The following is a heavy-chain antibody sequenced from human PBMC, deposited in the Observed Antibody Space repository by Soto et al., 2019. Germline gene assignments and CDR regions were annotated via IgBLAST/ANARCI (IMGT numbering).Heavy chain of an antibody. J-gene: IGHJ4*02. Sequence: GGSLRLSCAASGFTFSSYGMHWVRQAPGKGLEWVAVIWYDGSNKYYADSVKGRFTISRDNSKNTLYLQMNSLRAEDTAVYYCARESCSGGSCYYFDYWGQGTLVTVSS. V-gene: IGHV3-33*01. D-gene: IGHD2-15*01. CDR2: IWYDGSNK. CDR1: GFTFSSYG. CDR3: ARESCSGGSCYYFDY.